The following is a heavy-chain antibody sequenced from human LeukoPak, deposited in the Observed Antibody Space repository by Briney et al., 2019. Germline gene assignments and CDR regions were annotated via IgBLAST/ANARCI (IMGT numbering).Heavy chain of an antibody. J-gene: IGHJ4*02. CDR3: ASAGRWFGELLG. D-gene: IGHD3-10*01. CDR2: IYHSGST. V-gene: IGHV4-38-2*01. Sequence: SETLSLTCAVSGYSISSGYYWGWIRQPPGKGLEWIGGIYHSGSTYYNPSLKSRVTISVDTSKNQFSLKLSSVTAADTAVYYCASAGRWFGELLGWGQGTLVTVSS. CDR1: GYSISSGYY.